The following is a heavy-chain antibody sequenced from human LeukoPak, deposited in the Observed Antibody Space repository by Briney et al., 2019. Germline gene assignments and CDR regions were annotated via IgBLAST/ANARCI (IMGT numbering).Heavy chain of an antibody. Sequence: ASVKVSCKASGGTFSSYAISWVRQAPGQGLEWMGGIIPIFGTANYAQKFQGRVTITTDESTSTAYMGLSSLRSEDTAVYYCARGQLVSYYYYVDVWGKGTTVTVSS. J-gene: IGHJ6*03. CDR1: GGTFSSYA. CDR2: IIPIFGTA. D-gene: IGHD6-6*01. V-gene: IGHV1-69*05. CDR3: ARGQLVSYYYYVDV.